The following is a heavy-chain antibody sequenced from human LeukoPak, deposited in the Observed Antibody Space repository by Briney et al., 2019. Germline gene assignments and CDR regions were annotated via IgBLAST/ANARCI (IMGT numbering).Heavy chain of an antibody. CDR3: ARVQTETYYDFWSGYLAGANSGYYMDV. CDR1: GGSISSGGYS. CDR2: IYYSGST. V-gene: IGHV4-30-4*07. Sequence: PSETLSLTCAVSGGSISSGGYSWSWIRQPPGKGLEWIGYIYYSGSTYYNPSLKSRVTISVDTSKNQFSLKLSSVTAADTAVYYCARVQTETYYDFWSGYLAGANSGYYMDVWGKGTTVTVSS. D-gene: IGHD3-3*01. J-gene: IGHJ6*03.